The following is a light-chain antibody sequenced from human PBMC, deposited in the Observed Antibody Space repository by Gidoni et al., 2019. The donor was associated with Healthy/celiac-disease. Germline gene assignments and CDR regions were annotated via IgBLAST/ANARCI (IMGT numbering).Light chain of an antibody. Sequence: SYELTQPPAMTVSAGQKASITSSGYKLGDKYACWYQQKQGQSPVLVIYQASKRPSGIPERFSGSNSWNTATLTISGTQAMDEADYYCQAWDSSTALVVFCGGTKLSVL. CDR3: QAWDSSTALVV. CDR2: QAS. CDR1: KLGDKY. V-gene: IGLV3-1*01. J-gene: IGLJ2*01.